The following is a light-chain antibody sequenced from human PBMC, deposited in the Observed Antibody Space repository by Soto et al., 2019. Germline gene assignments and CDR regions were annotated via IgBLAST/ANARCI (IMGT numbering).Light chain of an antibody. Sequence: EIVLTQSPGTLSLSPGERATLSCRASQSVSSSYLAWYQHKPGQAPRLHIYGASSRATGIPDRFSGSGTGTDFTLTISRLEPEDFAVYYCQQYGASPRTFGQGTKV. CDR2: GAS. V-gene: IGKV3-20*01. CDR1: QSVSSSY. CDR3: QQYGASPRT. J-gene: IGKJ1*01.